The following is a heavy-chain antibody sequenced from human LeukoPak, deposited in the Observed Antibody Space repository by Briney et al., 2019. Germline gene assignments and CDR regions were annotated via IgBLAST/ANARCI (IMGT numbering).Heavy chain of an antibody. J-gene: IGHJ5*02. Sequence: SETLSLTCTVSGYSISSGYYWGWIRQPPGKGLEWIGSIYHSGSTYYNPSLKSRVTISADTSKNQFSLKLSSVTAADTAVYYCARVRKVVPAANPYNWFDPWGQGTLVTVSS. V-gene: IGHV4-38-2*02. CDR1: GYSISSGYY. D-gene: IGHD2-2*01. CDR3: ARVRKVVPAANPYNWFDP. CDR2: IYHSGST.